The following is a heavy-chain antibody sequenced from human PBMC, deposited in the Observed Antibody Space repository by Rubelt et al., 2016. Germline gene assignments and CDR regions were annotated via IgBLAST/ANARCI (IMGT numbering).Heavy chain of an antibody. CDR1: GGSISSSSYY. D-gene: IGHD3-16*01. Sequence: QVQLQESGPGLVKSSETLSLTCTVSGGSISSSSYYWGWIRQPPGKGLEWIGSIYYSGSTHYNPSLKSRVTISVDTSKNQCSLKLSSGTAADTAVYYCARLAYKSLAWDSWGQGTLVTVSS. CDR2: IYYSGST. J-gene: IGHJ5*01. V-gene: IGHV4-39*01. CDR3: ARLAYKSLAWDS.